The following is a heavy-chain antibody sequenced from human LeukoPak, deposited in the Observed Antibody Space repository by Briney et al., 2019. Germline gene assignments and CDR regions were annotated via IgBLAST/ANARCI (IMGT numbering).Heavy chain of an antibody. V-gene: IGHV5-51*01. CDR3: ARQIEQWLVQSAFDI. CDR2: IYPGDSDT. D-gene: IGHD6-19*01. J-gene: IGHJ3*02. CDR1: GYRFSSYW. Sequence: GESLKISCKVSGYRFSSYWINWVRQLPGKGLEWMGIIYPGDSDTRYSPSFQGQVTISADKSISTAYLQWSSLKASDTAMYYCARQIEQWLVQSAFDIWGQGTMVTVSS.